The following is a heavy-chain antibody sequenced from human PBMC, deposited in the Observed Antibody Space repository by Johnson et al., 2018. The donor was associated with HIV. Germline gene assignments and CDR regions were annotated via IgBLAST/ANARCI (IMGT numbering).Heavy chain of an antibody. Sequence: VQLVESGGSVVRPGGSLRLSCAVSGFTFDDYGMSWVRQAPGKGLEWVSGINWNGGNTGYADSVKGRFTISRDNAKKFLYLQMNSLTAEDTAFYYCAIGWVGATLRAFDSWGQGTMVTVSS. D-gene: IGHD1-26*01. J-gene: IGHJ3*02. CDR2: INWNGGNT. V-gene: IGHV3-20*04. CDR3: AIGWVGATLRAFDS. CDR1: GFTFDDYG.